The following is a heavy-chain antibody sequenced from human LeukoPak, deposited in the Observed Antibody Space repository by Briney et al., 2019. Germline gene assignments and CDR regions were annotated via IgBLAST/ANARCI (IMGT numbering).Heavy chain of an antibody. V-gene: IGHV3-66*01. Sequence: GGSLRLSCAASGFTVSSNYMSWVRQAPGKGLEWVSIIYSGGSTYYADSVKGRFTISRGNSKNTLYLQMNSLRAEDTAVYYCARANWGHPMYYFDYWGQEPWSPSPQ. J-gene: IGHJ4*01. CDR1: GFTVSSNY. D-gene: IGHD7-27*01. CDR3: ARANWGHPMYYFDY. CDR2: IYSGGST.